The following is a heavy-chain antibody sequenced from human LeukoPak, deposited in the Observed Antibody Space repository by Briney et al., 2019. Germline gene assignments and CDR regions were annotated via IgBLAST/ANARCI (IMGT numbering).Heavy chain of an antibody. Sequence: SETLSLTCTVSGGSISSYYWSWIRQPPGKGLEWIGYIYTSGSTNYNPSLKSRVTISVDTSKNQFSLKLGSVTAADTAVYYCARQRGYSSSWYPSNWFDPWGQGTLVTVSS. CDR1: GGSISSYY. D-gene: IGHD6-13*01. J-gene: IGHJ5*02. CDR2: IYTSGST. V-gene: IGHV4-4*09. CDR3: ARQRGYSSSWYPSNWFDP.